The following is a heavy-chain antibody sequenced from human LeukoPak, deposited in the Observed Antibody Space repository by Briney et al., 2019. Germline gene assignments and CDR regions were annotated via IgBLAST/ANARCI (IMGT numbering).Heavy chain of an antibody. Sequence: GGSLRLSCPASRFTFSSYAMHWVRQAPGKGLEWVAGISHDGTYEYQADSVKGRFTISRDNSKSPLYLQMNSLRVEDTAIYYCARDRITVPGMGAFQHWGQGTLVTVPS. CDR1: RFTFSSYA. CDR3: ARDRITVPGMGAFQH. V-gene: IGHV3-30*04. D-gene: IGHD6-19*01. CDR2: ISHDGTYE. J-gene: IGHJ1*01.